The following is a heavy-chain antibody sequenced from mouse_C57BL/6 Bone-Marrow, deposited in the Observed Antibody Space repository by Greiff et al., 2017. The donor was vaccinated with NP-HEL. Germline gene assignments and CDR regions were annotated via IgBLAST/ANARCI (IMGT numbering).Heavy chain of an antibody. CDR3: ARLGTYYGSSPYYFDY. J-gene: IGHJ2*01. D-gene: IGHD1-1*01. V-gene: IGHV5-17*01. Sequence: EVQLVESGGGLVKPGGSLKLSCAASGFTFSDYGMHWVRQAPEKGLEWVAYISSGSSTIYYADTVKGRFTITRDNAKNTLFLQMTSLRSEDTAMYYCARLGTYYGSSPYYFDYWGKGTTLTVSS. CDR1: GFTFSDYG. CDR2: ISSGSSTI.